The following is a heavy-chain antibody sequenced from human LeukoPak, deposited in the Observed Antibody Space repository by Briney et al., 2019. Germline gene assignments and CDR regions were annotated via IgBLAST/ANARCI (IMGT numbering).Heavy chain of an antibody. CDR3: AKDADDYVSYFDY. D-gene: IGHD4-17*01. V-gene: IGHV3-23*01. CDR1: GFTLTTYA. J-gene: IGHJ4*02. CDR2: ITASGPTT. Sequence: GSLRLSCAASGFTLTTYAMTWVRQAPGKGLEWVSGITASGPTTYYADSVKGRFTFSRDNSKNTLYLQMNSLRAEDTAVYYCAKDADDYVSYFDYWGQGTLVTVSS.